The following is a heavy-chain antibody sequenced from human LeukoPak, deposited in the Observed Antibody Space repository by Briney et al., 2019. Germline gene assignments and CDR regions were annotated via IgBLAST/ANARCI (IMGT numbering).Heavy chain of an antibody. CDR1: GFTFSSYG. J-gene: IGHJ4*02. Sequence: GGSLRLSCAASGFTFSSYGMGWVRQAPGKGPEWVSAISDSGGSTYYADSVKGRFTISRDNSKNTVSLQMNSLRAEDTAVYYCAKERPSTSWYQGFCDYWGQGTLVTVSS. V-gene: IGHV3-23*01. D-gene: IGHD6-13*01. CDR3: AKERPSTSWYQGFCDY. CDR2: ISDSGGST.